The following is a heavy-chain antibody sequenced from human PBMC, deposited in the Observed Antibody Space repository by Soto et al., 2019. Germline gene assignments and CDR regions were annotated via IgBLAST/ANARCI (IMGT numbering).Heavy chain of an antibody. D-gene: IGHD3-22*01. J-gene: IGHJ3*01. CDR3: ARAQLYYNDISGRPLNAFDV. Sequence: EVDLVESGGGLVQSGGSLRLSCAASGFTFRNYGMNWVRQAPGKGLEWVSYIGIGSSTKYYADSVKGRFTISRDNAKNSLYMQMNSLSAEDTAVYYCARAQLYYNDISGRPLNAFDVWGQGTMVTVSS. V-gene: IGHV3-48*01. CDR1: GFTFRNYG. CDR2: IGIGSSTK.